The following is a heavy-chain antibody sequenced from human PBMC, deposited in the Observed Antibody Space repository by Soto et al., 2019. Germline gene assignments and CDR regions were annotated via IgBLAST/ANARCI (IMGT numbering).Heavy chain of an antibody. CDR1: GYTFTNYG. V-gene: IGHV1-18*04. Sequence: QVQLVQSGAEVKKPGASVRVSCKASGYTFTNYGISWVRQAPGQGLEWMGWVGPYNGNTDHAQNFQGRVTMTTDTSTNTAYMEQGSLRPDDTALYYCARCYCSLGSCYTCWHFDLWGRGTLVTVSS. CDR2: VGPYNGNT. D-gene: IGHD2-15*01. J-gene: IGHJ2*01. CDR3: ARCYCSLGSCYTCWHFDL.